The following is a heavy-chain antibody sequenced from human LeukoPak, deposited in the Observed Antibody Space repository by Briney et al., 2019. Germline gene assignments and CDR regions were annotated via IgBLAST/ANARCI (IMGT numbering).Heavy chain of an antibody. CDR3: AKGLNYYGSGSYYPDAFDI. CDR1: GFTFDDYA. V-gene: IGHV3-9*03. CDR2: ISWNSGSI. J-gene: IGHJ3*02. D-gene: IGHD3-10*01. Sequence: GGSLRLSCAASGFTFDDYAMHWVRQAPGKGLEWVSGISWNSGSIGYADSVKGRFTISRDNAKNSLYLQMNSLRAEDMALYYCAKGLNYYGSGSYYPDAFDIWGQGTMVTVSS.